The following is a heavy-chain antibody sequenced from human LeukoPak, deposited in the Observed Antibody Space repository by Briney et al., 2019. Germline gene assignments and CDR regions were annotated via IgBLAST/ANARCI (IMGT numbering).Heavy chain of an antibody. D-gene: IGHD2-15*01. CDR3: AKQRSPFDP. CDR1: GFTFSSYA. CDR2: ISGSGGST. J-gene: IGHJ5*02. Sequence: GGSLRLSCAASGFTFSSYAMSWVRQAPGKGLEWVSSISGSGGSTYYADSVKGRYTNTRDNYKNTLYLQMNSLRAEDTAVYYCAKQRSPFDPWGQGTLVTVSS. V-gene: IGHV3-23*01.